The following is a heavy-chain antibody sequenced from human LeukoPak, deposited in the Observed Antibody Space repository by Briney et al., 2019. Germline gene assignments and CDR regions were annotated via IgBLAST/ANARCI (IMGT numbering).Heavy chain of an antibody. V-gene: IGHV4-34*01. CDR1: GGSFSGYY. CDR3: ARLDGDYYYGMDV. CDR2: INHSGST. J-gene: IGHJ6*02. Sequence: SETLSLTCAVYGGSFSGYYWSWIRQPPGKGLEWVGEINHSGSTNYNPSLKSRVTISVDASKNQFSLKLSSVTAADTAVYYCARLDGDYYYGMDVWGQGTTVTVSS. D-gene: IGHD3-3*01.